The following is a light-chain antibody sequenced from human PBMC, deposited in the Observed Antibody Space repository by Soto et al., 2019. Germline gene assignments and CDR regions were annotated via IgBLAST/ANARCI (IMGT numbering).Light chain of an antibody. CDR3: QHPYT. CDR1: QSVSSSY. CDR2: GAS. V-gene: IGKV3-20*01. J-gene: IGKJ2*01. Sequence: EIVLTQSPGTLSLSPGERATLSCRASQSVSSSYLAWYQQKPGQAPRLLIYGASSRATGIPDRFSGSGSGTDFTLTISRLEPEDFAVCYCQHPYTFGQGTKLEIK.